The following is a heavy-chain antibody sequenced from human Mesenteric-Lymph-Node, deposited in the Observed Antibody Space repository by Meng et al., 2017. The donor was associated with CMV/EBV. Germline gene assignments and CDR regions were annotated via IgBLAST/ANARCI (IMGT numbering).Heavy chain of an antibody. V-gene: IGHV4-4*02. J-gene: IGHJ4*02. CDR1: SGSVSSSHW. D-gene: IGHD3-3*01. CDR2: IYYRGST. CDR3: ARVGGDSWSGYSFDH. Sequence: SETLSLTCAVSSGSVSSSHWWSWVRQPPGKGLEWIGYIYYRGSTNYNPSLKSRVTISVDKSKNQFSLKLSSVTAADTAVYYCARVGGDSWSGYSFDHWGQGTLVTVSS.